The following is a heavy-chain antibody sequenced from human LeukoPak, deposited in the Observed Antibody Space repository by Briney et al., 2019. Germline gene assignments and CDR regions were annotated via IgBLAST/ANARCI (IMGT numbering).Heavy chain of an antibody. V-gene: IGHV1-46*01. CDR2: INPSGGST. CDR3: ARAYYYDSSGYYGDDAFDI. CDR1: GYTFTSYY. J-gene: IGHJ3*02. D-gene: IGHD3-22*01. Sequence: GASVKVSCKASGYTFTSYYMHWVRQAPGQGLEWMGIINPSGGSTSYAQKFQGRVTMTRDTSTSTVYMELSSLRSEDTAVYYCARAYYYDSSGYYGDDAFDIWGQGTMVTVSS.